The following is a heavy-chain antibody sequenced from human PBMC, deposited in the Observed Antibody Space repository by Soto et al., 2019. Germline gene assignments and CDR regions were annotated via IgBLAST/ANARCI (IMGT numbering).Heavy chain of an antibody. Sequence: SETLSLTCTVSGGSISSGDYYWSWIRQPPGKGLEWIGCIYYSGSTYYNPSLKSRVTISVDTSKNQFSLKLSSVTAADTAVYYCARWAPEQRYFDYWGQGTLVTVSS. CDR2: IYYSGST. D-gene: IGHD6-25*01. CDR3: ARWAPEQRYFDY. CDR1: GGSISSGDYY. J-gene: IGHJ4*02. V-gene: IGHV4-30-4*01.